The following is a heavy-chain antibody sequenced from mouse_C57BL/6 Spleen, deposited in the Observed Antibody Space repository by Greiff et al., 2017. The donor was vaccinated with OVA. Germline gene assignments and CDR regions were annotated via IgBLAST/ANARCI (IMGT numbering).Heavy chain of an antibody. CDR2: IDPSDSYT. J-gene: IGHJ3*01. D-gene: IGHD1-1*01. V-gene: IGHV1-50*01. CDR1: GYTFTSYW. CDR3: AKKGDYYGSSSSY. Sequence: VQLQQPGAELVKPGASVKLSCKASGYTFTSYWMQWVKQRPGQGLEWIGEIDPSDSYTNYNQKFKGKATLTVDTSSSTAYMQLSSLTSEDSAVYYCAKKGDYYGSSSSYWGQGTLVTVSA.